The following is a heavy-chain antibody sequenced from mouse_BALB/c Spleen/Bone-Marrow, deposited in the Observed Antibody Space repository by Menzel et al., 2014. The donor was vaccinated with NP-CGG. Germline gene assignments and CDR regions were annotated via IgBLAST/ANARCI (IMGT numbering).Heavy chain of an antibody. CDR2: MNPFNDGT. CDR1: RYTFTSYV. D-gene: IGHD1-1*01. CDR3: AREVVATDYFDY. Sequence: VQLKESGPELVKPGASVKMSCKASRYTFTSYVLHWVRQKPGQGLEWIGFMNPFNDGTKYNEKFKGKATLTSDKSSSTAYMELSSLTSEDSAVYYCAREVVATDYFDYWGQGTTLTVSS. V-gene: IGHV1-14*01. J-gene: IGHJ2*01.